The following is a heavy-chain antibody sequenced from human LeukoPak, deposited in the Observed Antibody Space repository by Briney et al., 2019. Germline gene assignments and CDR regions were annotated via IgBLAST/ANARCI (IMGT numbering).Heavy chain of an antibody. CDR2: IYCRGST. V-gene: IGHV4-59*12. CDR1: GDFNSSYY. CDR3: ARWGVCFGHPPAFDI. D-gene: IGHD3-10*01. Sequence: SEPLSLLCTLWGDFNSSYYGRWPRRPRGGGGGGIGYIYCRGSTNYNSSLKRRVTISVDTSNNQFFLQLSSVTAADTAVYYCARWGVCFGHPPAFDIWGQGTMVTVSS. J-gene: IGHJ3*02.